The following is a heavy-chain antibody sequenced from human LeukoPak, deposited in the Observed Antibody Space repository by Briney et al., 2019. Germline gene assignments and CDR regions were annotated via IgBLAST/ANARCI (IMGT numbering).Heavy chain of an antibody. V-gene: IGHV3-23*01. CDR3: AKPGENSSGVGRYFDY. D-gene: IGHD6-19*01. CDR2: ISGSGSST. J-gene: IGHJ4*02. CDR1: GFTFSSYA. Sequence: PGGSLRLSCAASGFTFSSYAMSWVRQAPGKGLEWVSAISGSGSSTYYADSVKGRFTISRDNSKNTLYLQMNSLRAEDTAVYYCAKPGENSSGVGRYFDYWGQGTLVTVSS.